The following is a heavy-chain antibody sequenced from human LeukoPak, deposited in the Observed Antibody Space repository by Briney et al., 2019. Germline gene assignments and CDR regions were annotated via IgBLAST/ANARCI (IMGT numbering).Heavy chain of an antibody. Sequence: PGGSLRLSCAASGFSFSTYWMHWVRQAPGKGLAWASRINVDGTSTSYADSVKDRFTISRDNAKNTLYLQMNSLRAEDTAMYYCAREGSGSLDYWGQGTLVTVSS. CDR3: AREGSGSLDY. J-gene: IGHJ4*02. CDR1: GFSFSTYW. V-gene: IGHV3-74*01. CDR2: INVDGTST. D-gene: IGHD1-26*01.